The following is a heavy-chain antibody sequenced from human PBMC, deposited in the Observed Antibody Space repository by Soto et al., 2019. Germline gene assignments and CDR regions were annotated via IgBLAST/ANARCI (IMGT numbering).Heavy chain of an antibody. CDR2: IIPILDIT. Sequence: ASVKVSCKASGGTFSSYTISWVRQAPGHGLEWMGRIIPILDITDYAQKFQGRVTLTADNSTGTVYMELSNLRSEDTAFYYCATSSLGPVDYWAQGTLVTVSS. J-gene: IGHJ4*02. D-gene: IGHD3-16*01. V-gene: IGHV1-69*02. CDR3: ATSSLGPVDY. CDR1: GGTFSSYT.